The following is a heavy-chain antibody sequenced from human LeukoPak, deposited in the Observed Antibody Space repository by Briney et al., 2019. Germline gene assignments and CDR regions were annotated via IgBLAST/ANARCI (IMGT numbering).Heavy chain of an antibody. D-gene: IGHD1-26*01. Sequence: SETLSLTCTVSGDSISGYYWSWIRQPPGKGLEWIGYIYYSGNTNYNPSLKSRVTISVDTSKNQFSLKLSSVTAADTAVYYCARLVGATGGSYYYYYMDVWGKGTTVTVSS. CDR3: ARLVGATGGSYYYYYMDV. CDR2: IYYSGNT. V-gene: IGHV4-59*01. J-gene: IGHJ6*03. CDR1: GDSISGYY.